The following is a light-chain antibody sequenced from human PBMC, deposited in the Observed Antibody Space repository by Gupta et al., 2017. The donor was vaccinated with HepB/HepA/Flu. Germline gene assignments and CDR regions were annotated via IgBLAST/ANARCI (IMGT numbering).Light chain of an antibody. Sequence: EIVLTQSPGTLSLSPGERATLSCRASQSVSSSYLGWYQQKPGQAPRLLIFGASSRATGIPDRFSGSGSGTDFTLTISGLEPEDFAVYYCQQDGSSPQTFGQGTTVEFK. CDR3: QQDGSSPQT. CDR2: GAS. V-gene: IGKV3-20*01. CDR1: QSVSSSY. J-gene: IGKJ1*01.